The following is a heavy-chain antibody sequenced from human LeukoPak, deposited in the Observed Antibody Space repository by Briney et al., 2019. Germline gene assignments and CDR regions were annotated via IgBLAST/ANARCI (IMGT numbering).Heavy chain of an antibody. Sequence: ETLSLTCTVSGGSISSYYWSWIRQPPGKGLEWVSAISGSGGSTYYADSVKGRFTISRDNSKNTLYLQMNSLRAEDTAVYYCAKSGDSSGWYRYYFDYWGQGTLVTVSS. J-gene: IGHJ4*02. CDR3: AKSGDSSGWYRYYFDY. V-gene: IGHV3-23*01. CDR2: ISGSGGST. D-gene: IGHD6-19*01. CDR1: GGSISSYY.